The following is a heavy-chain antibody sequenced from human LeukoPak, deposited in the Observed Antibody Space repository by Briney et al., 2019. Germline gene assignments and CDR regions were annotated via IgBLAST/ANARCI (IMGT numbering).Heavy chain of an antibody. V-gene: IGHV3-21*01. CDR2: ISSSSSYI. Sequence: GGSLRLSCAASGFTFSSYSMNWVHQAPGKGLEWVSSISSSSSYIYYADSVKGRFTISRDNAKNSLYLQMNSLRAEDTAVYYCARDPDLTGYSILDAFDIWGQGTMVTVSS. D-gene: IGHD3-9*01. CDR1: GFTFSSYS. J-gene: IGHJ3*02. CDR3: ARDPDLTGYSILDAFDI.